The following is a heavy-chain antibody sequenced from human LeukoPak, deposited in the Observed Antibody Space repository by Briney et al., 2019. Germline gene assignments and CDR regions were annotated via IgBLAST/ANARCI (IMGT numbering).Heavy chain of an antibody. CDR3: AKVGIVGAPGPFDY. Sequence: GGSLRLSCAASGFTFSSYSMNWIRQAPGKGLEWVSSISSSTSYIYYADSVKGRFTISRDNSKNTLYLQMNSLRAEDTAVYYCAKVGIVGAPGPFDYWGQGTLVTVSS. CDR2: ISSSTSYI. J-gene: IGHJ4*02. V-gene: IGHV3-21*04. CDR1: GFTFSSYS. D-gene: IGHD1-26*01.